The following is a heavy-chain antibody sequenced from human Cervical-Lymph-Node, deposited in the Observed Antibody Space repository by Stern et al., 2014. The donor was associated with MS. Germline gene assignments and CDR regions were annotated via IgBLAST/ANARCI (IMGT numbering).Heavy chain of an antibody. CDR3: ARDGIYYDSSGFRFDY. CDR1: GYTFTSYG. D-gene: IGHD3-22*01. J-gene: IGHJ4*02. V-gene: IGHV1-18*04. CDR2: ISAYKGNT. Sequence: VQLVESGAEVKKPGASVKGSCKASGYTFTSYGISWVRQAPGQGLEWMGWISAYKGNTNYAQKLQGRVTMTTDTSTSTAYMELRSLRSDDTAVYYCARDGIYYDSSGFRFDYWGQGTLVTVSS.